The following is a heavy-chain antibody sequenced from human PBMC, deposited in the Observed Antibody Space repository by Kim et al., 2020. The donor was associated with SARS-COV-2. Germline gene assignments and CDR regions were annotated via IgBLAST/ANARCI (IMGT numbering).Heavy chain of an antibody. CDR3: ARDGGGYFDL. CDR1: GFTFSSYA. J-gene: IGHJ2*01. V-gene: IGHV3-30*04. D-gene: IGHD3-10*01. CDR2: ISYDGSNK. Sequence: GGSLRLSCAASGFTFSSYAMHWVRQAPGKGLEWVAVISYDGSNKYYADSVNGRFTISRDNSKNTLYLQMNSLRAEDTAVYYCARDGGGYFDLWGRGTLVTVSS.